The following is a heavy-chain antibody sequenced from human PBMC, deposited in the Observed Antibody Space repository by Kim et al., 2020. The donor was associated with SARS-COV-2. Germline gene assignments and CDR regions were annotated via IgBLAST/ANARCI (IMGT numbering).Heavy chain of an antibody. CDR3: ARHRPKANWFDP. J-gene: IGHJ5*02. CDR1: GGSISSSSYY. Sequence: SETLSLTCTVSGGSISSSSYYWGWIRQPPGKGLEWIGSIYYSGSTYYNPSLKSRVTISVDTSKNQFSLKLSSVTAADTAVYYCARHRPKANWFDPWGQGTLVTVSS. V-gene: IGHV4-39*01. CDR2: IYYSGST.